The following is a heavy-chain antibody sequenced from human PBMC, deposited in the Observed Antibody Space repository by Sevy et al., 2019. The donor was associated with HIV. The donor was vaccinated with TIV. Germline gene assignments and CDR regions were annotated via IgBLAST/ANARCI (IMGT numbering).Heavy chain of an antibody. CDR3: AREGCTKPHDY. D-gene: IGHD2-8*01. CDR2: LSFGCGEI. Sequence: GGSLRLSCAASGFTFGKYSLSWVRQPPGKGRDGVSTLSFGCGEINYADSVKGRFTISRDNSKSSVYLQMNNLRPEDTAVYYCAREGCTKPHDYWGQGTLVTVSS. V-gene: IGHV3-23*01. J-gene: IGHJ4*02. CDR1: GFTFGKYS.